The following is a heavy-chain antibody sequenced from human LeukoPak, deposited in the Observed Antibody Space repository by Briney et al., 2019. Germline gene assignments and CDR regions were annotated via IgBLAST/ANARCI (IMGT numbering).Heavy chain of an antibody. CDR3: TSSMGPLRELLLEGGAFDI. Sequence: GGSLRLSCAASGFSFSGSGMHWVRQASGKGLEWVGHIRSQADSYATVYGASVKGRFTITRDDSKNTAYLQMNSLKTEDTAVYYCTSSMGPLRELLLEGGAFDIWGQGTMVTVSP. CDR1: GFSFSGSG. J-gene: IGHJ3*02. CDR2: IRSQADSYAT. D-gene: IGHD1-26*01. V-gene: IGHV3-73*01.